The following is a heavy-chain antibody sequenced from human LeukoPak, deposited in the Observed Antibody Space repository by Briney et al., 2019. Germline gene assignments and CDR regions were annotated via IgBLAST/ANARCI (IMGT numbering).Heavy chain of an antibody. J-gene: IGHJ3*02. D-gene: IGHD4/OR15-4a*01. CDR2: ISYDGSNK. CDR3: ARSRANSDAFDI. CDR1: GFTFSSYG. Sequence: GGSLRLSCAASGFTFSSYGMHWVRQAPGKGLEWVAVISYDGSNKYYADSVKGRFTISRDNSENTLYLQMNSLRAEDTAVYYCARSRANSDAFDIWGQGTMVTVSS. V-gene: IGHV3-30*03.